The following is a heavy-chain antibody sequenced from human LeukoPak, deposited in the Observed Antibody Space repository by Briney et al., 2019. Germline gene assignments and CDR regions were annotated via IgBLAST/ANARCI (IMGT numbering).Heavy chain of an antibody. CDR1: GFTFSSYA. CDR3: ARRGDYGDYLDY. V-gene: IGHV3-30-3*01. J-gene: IGHJ4*02. Sequence: GGSLRLSCAASGFTFSSYAMHWVRQAPGKGLEWVAVISYDGSNKYYADSVKGRSTISRDNSKNTLYLQMNSLRAEDTAVYYCARRGDYGDYLDYWGQGTLVTVSS. CDR2: ISYDGSNK. D-gene: IGHD4-17*01.